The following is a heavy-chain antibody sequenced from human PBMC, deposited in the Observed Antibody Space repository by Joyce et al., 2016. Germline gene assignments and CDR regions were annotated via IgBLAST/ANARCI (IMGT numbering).Heavy chain of an antibody. Sequence: QVLLVQSGPAQKEPGASLTVSCKTSGYTFTSYAINWVRQAPGQGLEWMGRIHAGSGVTMYSQKFHDRVSISRDTSASTVFLEGRGLISADTATYYCTRSLPHGDGDKKATDFWGQGTLVTVSS. CDR1: GYTFTSYA. CDR2: IHAGSGVT. J-gene: IGHJ4*02. V-gene: IGHV1-3*05. D-gene: IGHD4-17*01. CDR3: TRSLPHGDGDKKATDF.